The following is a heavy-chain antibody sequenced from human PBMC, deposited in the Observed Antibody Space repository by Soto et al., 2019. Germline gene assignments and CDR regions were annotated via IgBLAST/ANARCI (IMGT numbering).Heavy chain of an antibody. D-gene: IGHD3-9*01. CDR2: IYYSGST. CDR3: ARDPILTGYPSVDYYYYGMDV. J-gene: IGHJ6*02. CDR1: GGSFSGYY. Sequence: SETLSLTCAVYGGSFSGYYWSWIRQPPGKGLEWIGYIYYSGSTYYNPSLKSRVTISVDTSKNQFSLKLSSVTAADTAVYYCARDPILTGYPSVDYYYYGMDVWGQGTTVTVSS. V-gene: IGHV4-30-4*08.